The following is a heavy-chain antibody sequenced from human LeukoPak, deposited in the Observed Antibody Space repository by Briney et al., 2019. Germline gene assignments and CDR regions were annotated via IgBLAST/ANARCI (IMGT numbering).Heavy chain of an antibody. Sequence: ASVKVSCKASGYTFTSYYMHWVRQAPGQGLEWMGIINPSGGSTSYAQKFQGRVTMTRDMSTSTVYMELSSLRSEDTAVYYCARVNSRVGFLFDHWGLGTLVTVSS. CDR3: ARVNSRVGFLFDH. V-gene: IGHV1-46*01. D-gene: IGHD2/OR15-2a*01. CDR2: INPSGGST. J-gene: IGHJ4*02. CDR1: GYTFTSYY.